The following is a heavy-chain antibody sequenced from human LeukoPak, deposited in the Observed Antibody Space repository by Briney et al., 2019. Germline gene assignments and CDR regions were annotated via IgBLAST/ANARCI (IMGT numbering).Heavy chain of an antibody. CDR2: IYAGGTT. CDR1: GFTVSSNY. J-gene: IGHJ6*03. V-gene: IGHV3-66*02. Sequence: GGSLRLSCAASGFTVSSNYMSWVRQAPGKGLEWVSVIYAGGTTYYADSVKGRFTISRDNSKNTLYLQMNSLRAEDTAVYYCARVRFYYYYMDVWGKGTTATVSS. CDR3: ARVRFYYYYMDV.